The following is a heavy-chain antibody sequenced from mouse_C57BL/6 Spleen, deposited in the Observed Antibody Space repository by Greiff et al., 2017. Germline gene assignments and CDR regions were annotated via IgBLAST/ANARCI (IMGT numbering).Heavy chain of an antibody. CDR2: IHPNSGST. CDR3: ARGGSNPFAY. D-gene: IGHD1-1*01. J-gene: IGHJ3*01. Sequence: QVQLQQPGAELVKPVASVKLSCKASGYTFTSYWMHWVKQRPGQGLEWIGMIHPNSGSTNYNEKFKSKATLTVDKSSSTAYMQLSSLTSEDSAVYYCARGGSNPFAYWGQGTLVTVSA. CDR1: GYTFTSYW. V-gene: IGHV1-64*01.